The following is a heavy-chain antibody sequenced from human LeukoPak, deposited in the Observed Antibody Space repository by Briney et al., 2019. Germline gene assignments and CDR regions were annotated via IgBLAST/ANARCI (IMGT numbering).Heavy chain of an antibody. CDR2: IYYSGST. Sequence: SETLSLTCTVSGGSLSSGDYYWSWIRQPPGKGLEWIGYIYYSGSTYYNPSLKSRVTISVDTSKNQFSLNLNSVTAADTAVYYCARAPISGAAAGTFDYWGQGTLVTVSS. D-gene: IGHD6-13*01. CDR3: ARAPISGAAAGTFDY. J-gene: IGHJ4*02. V-gene: IGHV4-30-4*01. CDR1: GGSLSSGDYY.